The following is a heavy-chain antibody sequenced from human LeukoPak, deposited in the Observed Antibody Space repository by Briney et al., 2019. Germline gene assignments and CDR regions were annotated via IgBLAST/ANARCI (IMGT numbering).Heavy chain of an antibody. CDR3: ARSLDYYDSSGYYRYYYYYMDV. CDR2: IYYSGST. V-gene: IGHV4-59*02. Sequence: PSETLSLTCTVSGGSVSSYYWSWIRQPPGKGLEWIGYIYYSGSTNYNPSLKSRVTISVDTSKNQFSLKLSSVTAADTAVYYCARSLDYYDSSGYYRYYYYYMDVWGKGTTVTVSS. J-gene: IGHJ6*03. D-gene: IGHD3-22*01. CDR1: GGSVSSYY.